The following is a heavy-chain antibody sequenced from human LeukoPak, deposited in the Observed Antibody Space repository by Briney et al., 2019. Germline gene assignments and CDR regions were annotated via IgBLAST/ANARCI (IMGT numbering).Heavy chain of an antibody. CDR2: ISGSGGST. Sequence: GGSLRLSCAASGFTFSSYAMSWVRQAPGKGLEWVSAISGSGGSTYYADSVKGRSTISRDNSKNTLYLQMNSLRAEDTAVYYCAKDRSVVVAASTFDYWGQGTLVTVSS. V-gene: IGHV3-23*01. CDR1: GFTFSSYA. D-gene: IGHD2-15*01. J-gene: IGHJ4*02. CDR3: AKDRSVVVAASTFDY.